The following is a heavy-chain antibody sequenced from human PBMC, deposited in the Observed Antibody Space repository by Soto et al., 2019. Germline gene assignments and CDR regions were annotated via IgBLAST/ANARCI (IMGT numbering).Heavy chain of an antibody. Sequence: PSEALSVNCAVSGGSSTSANWWTWVRQPPGGGLEWIGEISHSGITNYKASLKSRVTMSVDKTKNDVSLKLTSVTAADTAVYYCARALRGWFDPWGQGTPVTVSS. CDR2: ISHSGIT. J-gene: IGHJ5*02. V-gene: IGHV4-4*02. CDR3: ARALRGWFDP. CDR1: GGSSTSANW.